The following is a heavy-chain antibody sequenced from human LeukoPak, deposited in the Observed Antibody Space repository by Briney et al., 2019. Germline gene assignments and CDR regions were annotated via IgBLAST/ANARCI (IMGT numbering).Heavy chain of an antibody. J-gene: IGHJ2*01. Sequence: PSETLSLPCTVSGGSISSYYWGWIRPPPGKGLEWIGYIYYSGSTNYNPSLKSRVTISVDTSKNQFSLKLSSVTAADTAVYYCARLGRTSYWYFDLWGRGTLVTVSS. CDR2: IYYSGST. CDR3: ARLGRTSYWYFDL. V-gene: IGHV4-59*08. CDR1: GGSISSYY. D-gene: IGHD2-2*01.